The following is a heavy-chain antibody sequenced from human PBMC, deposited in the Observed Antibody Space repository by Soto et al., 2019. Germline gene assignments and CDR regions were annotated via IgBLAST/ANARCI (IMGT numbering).Heavy chain of an antibody. CDR2: ISGSSSYT. D-gene: IGHD1-1*01. CDR3: ARASRNLDY. J-gene: IGHJ4*02. Sequence: VGSLRLSCAASGFTFSDYYMSWIRQAPGNGLEWVSYISGSSSYTNYSDSVKGRFTISRDNAKNSLFLQMSSLRAEDTAVYYCARASRNLDYWGQGTLVTVSS. CDR1: GFTFSDYY. V-gene: IGHV3-11*06.